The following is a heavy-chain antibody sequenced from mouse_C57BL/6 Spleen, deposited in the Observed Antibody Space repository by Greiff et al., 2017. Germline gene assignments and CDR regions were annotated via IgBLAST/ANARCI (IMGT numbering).Heavy chain of an antibody. CDR1: GFNIKDDY. J-gene: IGHJ3*01. V-gene: IGHV14-4*01. Sequence: EVQLQQSGAELVRPGASVKLSCTASGFNIKDDYMHWVKQRPEQGLEWIGWIDPENGDTEYASKFQGKATITADTSSNTGYLQRSSLTSEDTAVYYCTNPYDYDPPWFAYWGQGTLVTVSA. D-gene: IGHD2-4*01. CDR2: IDPENGDT. CDR3: TNPYDYDPPWFAY.